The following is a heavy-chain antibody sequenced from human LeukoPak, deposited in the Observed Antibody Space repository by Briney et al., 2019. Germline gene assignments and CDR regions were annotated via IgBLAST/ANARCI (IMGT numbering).Heavy chain of an antibody. V-gene: IGHV1-69*05. CDR3: ASNNYYDSSGYYY. CDR2: IIPIFGTA. CDR1: GGTFSSYA. Sequence: EVSVKVSCKASGGTFSSYAISWVRQAPGQGLEWMGRIIPIFGTANYAQKFQGRVTITTDEATSTAYMELSSLRSEDTAVYYCASNNYYDSSGYYYWGQGTLVTVSS. D-gene: IGHD3-22*01. J-gene: IGHJ4*02.